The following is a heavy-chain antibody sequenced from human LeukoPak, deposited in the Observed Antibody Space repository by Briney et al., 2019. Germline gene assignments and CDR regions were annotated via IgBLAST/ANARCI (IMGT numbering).Heavy chain of an antibody. CDR1: GGTFSSYA. CDR2: IIPILGIA. CDR3: ARDRDSGYSSSWDDY. V-gene: IGHV1-69*04. D-gene: IGHD6-13*01. Sequence: SVKVSCKASGGTFSSYAISWVRQAPGQGLEWMGRIIPILGIANYAQKFQGRVTITADKSTSTAYMELSSLRSEDTAVYYCARDRDSGYSSSWDDYWGQGTLVTVSS. J-gene: IGHJ4*02.